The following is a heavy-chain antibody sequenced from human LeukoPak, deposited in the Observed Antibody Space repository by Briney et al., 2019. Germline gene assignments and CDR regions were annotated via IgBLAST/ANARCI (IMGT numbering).Heavy chain of an antibody. Sequence: AGGSLRLSCAASGFTFTNNAMSWVRQAPGKGLELVSDISGSGGSTYYADSVKGRFTISRDNSKHTLYLQMDSLRAEDSAVYYCAKRPTSGYFVFDSWGQGTLVTVSS. V-gene: IGHV3-23*01. CDR1: GFTFTNNA. D-gene: IGHD3-22*01. CDR3: AKRPTSGYFVFDS. CDR2: ISGSGGST. J-gene: IGHJ4*02.